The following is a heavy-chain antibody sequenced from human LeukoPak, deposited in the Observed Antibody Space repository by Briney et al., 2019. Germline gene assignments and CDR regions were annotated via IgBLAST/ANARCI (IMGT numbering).Heavy chain of an antibody. J-gene: IGHJ4*02. CDR2: ISYDGSNK. Sequence: GRSLRLSCAASRFTFSSYAMHWVRQAPGKGLEWVAIISYDGSNKYYADSVKGRFTISRDNSKNTLYLQMNSLRTEDTAVYYCAREDVVVPAYYFDYWGQGTLVTVSS. D-gene: IGHD2-2*01. CDR1: RFTFSSYA. V-gene: IGHV3-30-3*01. CDR3: AREDVVVPAYYFDY.